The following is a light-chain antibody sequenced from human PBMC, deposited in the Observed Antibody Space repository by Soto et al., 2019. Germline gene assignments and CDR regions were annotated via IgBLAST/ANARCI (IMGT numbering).Light chain of an antibody. V-gene: IGLV1-47*01. CDR1: SSTFANNY. CDR3: AAYTGNWNGPV. Sequence: QSALTQPPSVSGTPGQRVSISCSGDSSTFANNYVHWYQQIPGAAPKLLIYRSDQRPSGVPERFSGSKSGTSASLTISGLRPEDLAQCYCAAYTGNWNGPVFGGGTKVTFL. J-gene: IGLJ2*01. CDR2: RSD.